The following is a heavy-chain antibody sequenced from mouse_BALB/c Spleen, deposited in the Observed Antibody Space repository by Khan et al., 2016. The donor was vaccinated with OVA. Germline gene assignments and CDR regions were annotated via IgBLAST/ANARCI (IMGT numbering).Heavy chain of an antibody. CDR1: GYSFTGYF. J-gene: IGHJ2*01. CDR3: AIIYGSDFDY. CDR2: INPHIGET. V-gene: IGHV1-20*02. Sequence: EVQLQQSGPELVKPGASVKISCKASGYSFTGYFMNWVMQSHGKSLEWIGRINPHIGETFYNQKFKDKATLTVDKSSSTAHMELRSLASEDSAVYYCAIIYGSDFDYWGQGTTLTVSS. D-gene: IGHD1-1*01.